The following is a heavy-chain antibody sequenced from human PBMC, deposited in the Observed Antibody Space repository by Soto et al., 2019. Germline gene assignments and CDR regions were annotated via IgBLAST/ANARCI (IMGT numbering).Heavy chain of an antibody. CDR3: AKDHIRYCISTSCPNWFDP. Sequence: GESLRLSCAASGFTFSSYGMHWVRQAPGKGLEWVAVISYDGSNKYYADSVKGRFTISRDNSKNTLYLQMNSLRAEDTAVYYCAKDHIRYCISTSCPNWFDPWGQGT. D-gene: IGHD2-2*01. CDR1: GFTFSSYG. CDR2: ISYDGSNK. J-gene: IGHJ5*02. V-gene: IGHV3-30*18.